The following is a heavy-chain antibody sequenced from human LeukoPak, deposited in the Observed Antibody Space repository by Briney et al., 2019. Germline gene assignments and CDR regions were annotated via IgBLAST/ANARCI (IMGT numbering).Heavy chain of an antibody. CDR3: ARDRYLGSSGWYSPGVY. D-gene: IGHD6-19*01. CDR1: GYTFTGYY. CDR2: INPNSGGT. Sequence: ASVKVSCKASGYTFTGYYMHWVRQAPGQGLEWMGWINPNSGGTNYAQKFQGRVTMTRDTSISTAYMELSSLRAEDTAVYYCARDRYLGSSGWYSPGVYWGQGTLVTVSS. V-gene: IGHV1-2*02. J-gene: IGHJ4*02.